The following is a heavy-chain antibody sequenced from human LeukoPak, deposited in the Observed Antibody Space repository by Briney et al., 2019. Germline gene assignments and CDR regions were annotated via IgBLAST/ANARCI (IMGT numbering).Heavy chain of an antibody. D-gene: IGHD6-19*01. CDR1: GFTFSSYG. CDR3: AKVYSAGWYPGYFDY. CDR2: ISYDGSNK. Sequence: GRSLRLSCAASGFTFSSYGMHWVRQAPGKGLEWVAVISYDGSNKYYADSVKGRFTISRDNSKNTLYLQMNSLRAEDTAVYYCAKVYSAGWYPGYFDYWGQGTLVTVSS. J-gene: IGHJ4*02. V-gene: IGHV3-30*18.